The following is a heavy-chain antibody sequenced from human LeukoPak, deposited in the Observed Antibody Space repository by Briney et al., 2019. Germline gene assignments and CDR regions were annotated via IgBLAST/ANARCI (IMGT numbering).Heavy chain of an antibody. J-gene: IGHJ5*02. Sequence: ASVKVSCKASGYTFTSYDINWVRQATGQGLEWMGWMNPNSGNTGYAQKFQGRVTMTRNTSISTAYMELSSLRSEDTAVYYCARGKKMATTGRSWFDPWGQGTLVTVSP. CDR1: GYTFTSYD. CDR3: ARGKKMATTGRSWFDP. V-gene: IGHV1-8*01. D-gene: IGHD5-24*01. CDR2: MNPNSGNT.